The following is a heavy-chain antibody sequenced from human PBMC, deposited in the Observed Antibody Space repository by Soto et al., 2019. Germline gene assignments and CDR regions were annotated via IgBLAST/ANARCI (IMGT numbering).Heavy chain of an antibody. CDR3: ARNDSGSKNFDY. J-gene: IGHJ4*02. CDR1: GGSISSGGYY. CDR2: LSDNGRP. V-gene: IGHV4-31*03. Sequence: SETLSITCSFSGGSISSGGYYWSWIRLHPGKGLEWIGCLSDNGRPYYNPSLKSRATISEDRSKNQFSLRLRSVTAADTAVYYCARNDSGSKNFDYWGQGTMVTVSS. D-gene: IGHD3-10*01.